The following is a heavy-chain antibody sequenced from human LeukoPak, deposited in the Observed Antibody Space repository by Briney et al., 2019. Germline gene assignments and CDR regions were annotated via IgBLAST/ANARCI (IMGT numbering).Heavy chain of an antibody. CDR2: IYHSGST. Sequence: PSETLSLTCAVSGYSISSGYYWGWIRQPPGKGLEWIGSIYHSGSTYYNPSLKSRVTISVDTSKNQFSLKLSSVTAADTAVYYCARPRRPITGTTGYYFDYWGQGTLVTVSS. J-gene: IGHJ4*02. V-gene: IGHV4-38-2*01. CDR3: ARPRRPITGTTGYYFDY. D-gene: IGHD1-7*01. CDR1: GYSISSGYY.